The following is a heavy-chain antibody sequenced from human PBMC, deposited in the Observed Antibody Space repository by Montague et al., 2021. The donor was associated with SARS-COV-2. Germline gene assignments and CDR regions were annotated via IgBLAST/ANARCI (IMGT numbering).Heavy chain of an antibody. CDR3: ARGGGSGYRYYFDY. J-gene: IGHJ4*02. D-gene: IGHD3-22*01. Sequence: SETRSLTCTVSGGSISSYYWNWIRQPPGKGLEWIGYIYYSGRTNXNPSLKSRVTISVDTSKNQFSLKLSSVTAADTAVYYCARGGGSGYRYYFDYWGQGSLVTVSS. CDR1: GGSISSYY. CDR2: IYYSGRT. V-gene: IGHV4-59*01.